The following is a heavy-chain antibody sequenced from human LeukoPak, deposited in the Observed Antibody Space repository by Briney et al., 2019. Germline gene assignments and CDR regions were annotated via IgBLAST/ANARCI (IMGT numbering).Heavy chain of an antibody. J-gene: IGHJ4*02. D-gene: IGHD5-18*01. CDR1: GGSISSGGYY. CDR3: ARGGEIWLHFDY. V-gene: IGHV4-31*03. Sequence: ASQTLSLTCTVSGGSISSGGYYWSWIRQHPGKGLEWIGYVYYSGSTYYNPSLKSRVTISVDTSKNQFSLKLSSVTAADTAVYYCARGGEIWLHFDYWGQGTLVTVSS. CDR2: VYYSGST.